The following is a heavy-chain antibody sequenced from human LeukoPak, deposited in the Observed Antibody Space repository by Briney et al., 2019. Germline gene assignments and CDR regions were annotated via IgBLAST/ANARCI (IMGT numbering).Heavy chain of an antibody. V-gene: IGHV3-7*01. CDR1: GFTFSSYW. CDR2: IKEDGSQK. CDR3: ARISGWPATFDY. Sequence: GGSLRLSCVGSGFTFSSYWMNWVRQAPGKGLEWVANIKEDGSQKYYVDSVKGRFTISRDNAKNSLYLQMNSLRAEDTAVYYCARISGWPATFDYWGQGTLVTVSS. D-gene: IGHD6-19*01. J-gene: IGHJ4*02.